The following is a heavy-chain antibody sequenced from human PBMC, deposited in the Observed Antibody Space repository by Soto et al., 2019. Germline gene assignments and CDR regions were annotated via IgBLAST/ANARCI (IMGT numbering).Heavy chain of an antibody. Sequence: QVQLVESGGGVVQPGRSLRLSCAASGFTFSGYAMHWVRQAPGKGLEWVAVISGDGTNQYYADSVMGRFTISRDNSKNTLYLQMNSLRVEDTAVYYCARDLPPLSTNDNYYGLDVWGQGTSVTVSS. V-gene: IGHV3-30*04. CDR2: ISGDGTNQ. CDR1: GFTFSGYA. CDR3: ARDLPPLSTNDNYYGLDV. D-gene: IGHD1-1*01. J-gene: IGHJ6*02.